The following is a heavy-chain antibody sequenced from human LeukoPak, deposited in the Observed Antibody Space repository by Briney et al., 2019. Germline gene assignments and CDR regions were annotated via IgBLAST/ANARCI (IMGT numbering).Heavy chain of an antibody. D-gene: IGHD7-27*01. CDR3: ARSALPYTRRPLGISWFDP. CDR1: GYTFTSYG. CDR2: ISAYNGNT. J-gene: IGHJ5*02. Sequence: RASVKVSCKASGYTFTSYGISWVRQAPGQGLEWMGLISAYNGNTNYAQKLQGRVTMTTDTSTSTAYMELRSLRSDDTAVYYCARSALPYTRRPLGISWFDPWGQGTLVTVSS. V-gene: IGHV1-18*01.